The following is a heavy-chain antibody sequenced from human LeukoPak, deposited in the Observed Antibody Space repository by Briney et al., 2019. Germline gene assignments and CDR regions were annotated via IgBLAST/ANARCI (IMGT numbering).Heavy chain of an antibody. CDR2: ISSSSSYT. CDR1: GFTFSSYS. D-gene: IGHD4-17*01. V-gene: IGHV3-21*01. CDR3: ARGLMTTVNWFDP. Sequence: PGGSLRLSCAASGFTFSSYSMNWVRQAPGKGLEWVSSISSSSSYTYYADSVKGRFTISRDNAKNSLYLQMNSLRAEDTAVYYCARGLMTTVNWFDPWGQGTLVTVSS. J-gene: IGHJ5*02.